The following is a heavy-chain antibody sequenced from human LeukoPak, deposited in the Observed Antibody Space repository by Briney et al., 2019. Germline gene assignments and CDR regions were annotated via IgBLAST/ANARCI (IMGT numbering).Heavy chain of an antibody. V-gene: IGHV1-2*04. CDR2: INPNSGGT. Sequence: ASVKVSCEASGYTFTGYYMHWVRQAPGQGLEWLVWINPNSGGTNYAQKFQGWVTMTRDTSISTAYMELSRLRSDDTAVYYCARDRNYYYGMDVWGQGTTVTVSS. CDR1: GYTFTGYY. CDR3: ARDRNYYYGMDV. J-gene: IGHJ6*02.